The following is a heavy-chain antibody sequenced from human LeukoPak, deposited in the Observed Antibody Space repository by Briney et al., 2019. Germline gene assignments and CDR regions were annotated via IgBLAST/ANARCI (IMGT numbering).Heavy chain of an antibody. J-gene: IGHJ6*03. Sequence: SVNLCCKASGGTFSSYAISWVRQAPGQGLELMGGTILIFGTANYAQKFQGRVTFTADKSTSTDYMELSSLRSEDTAVYYCASLKRGYSSKRDYYYMDVWGKGTTVTVSS. CDR2: TILIFGTA. CDR3: ASLKRGYSSKRDYYYMDV. V-gene: IGHV1-69*06. CDR1: GGTFSSYA. D-gene: IGHD5-18*01.